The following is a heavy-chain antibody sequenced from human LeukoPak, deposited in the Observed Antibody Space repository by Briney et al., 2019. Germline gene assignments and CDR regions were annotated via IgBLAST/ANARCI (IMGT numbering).Heavy chain of an antibody. CDR3: AKVGWFGYYDSSGYYYKENDY. V-gene: IGHV3-30*18. Sequence: PGGSLRLSCAASGFTFSSYGMHWVRQAPGKGLEWVAVIPYDGSNKYYADSVKGRFTISRDNSKNTLYLQMNSLRAEDTAVYYCAKVGWFGYYDSSGYYYKENDYWGQGTLVTVSS. J-gene: IGHJ4*02. D-gene: IGHD3-22*01. CDR2: IPYDGSNK. CDR1: GFTFSSYG.